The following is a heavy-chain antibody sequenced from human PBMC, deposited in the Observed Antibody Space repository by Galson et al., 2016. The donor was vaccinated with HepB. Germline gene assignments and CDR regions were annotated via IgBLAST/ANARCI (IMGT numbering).Heavy chain of an antibody. D-gene: IGHD1-26*01. CDR2: INPSGGDA. CDR3: ARESGAYYIHSDY. Sequence: SVKVSCKASGYTSITYYMHWVRQAPGQGPEWMGIINPSGGDATYAQRFQGRLTLTRDSSTSTFYMELSSLSFEDTAVYYCARESGAYYIHSDYWGQGTLVTVSS. CDR1: GYTSITYY. V-gene: IGHV1-46*01. J-gene: IGHJ4*02.